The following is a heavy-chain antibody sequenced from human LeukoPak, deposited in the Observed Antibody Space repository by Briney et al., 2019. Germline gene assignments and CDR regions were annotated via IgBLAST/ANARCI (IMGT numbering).Heavy chain of an antibody. J-gene: IGHJ4*02. V-gene: IGHV1-2*02. CDR3: AALDSSSSGDF. CDR2: INPNSGAT. D-gene: IGHD6-6*01. Sequence: ASVKVSCKGSGYTFNDYFMHWVRQAPGQGLEWMGWINPNSGATNYPQKFQGRVTMTRDTSISTAYMELSSLTSDDTAVYYCAALDSSSSGDFWGQGTLVTVSS. CDR1: GYTFNDYF.